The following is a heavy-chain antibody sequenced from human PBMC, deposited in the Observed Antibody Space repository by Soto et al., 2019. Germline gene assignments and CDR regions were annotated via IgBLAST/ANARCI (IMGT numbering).Heavy chain of an antibody. Sequence: PSETLSLTCTVSGGSISSGDHYWGWIRQPPGKGLEWIGYIYYSGSTYYNPSLKSRVTITRDTSASTAYMELSSLRSEDTAVYYCARDGTQFMVTTFRGGYWFDPWGQGTLVTVSS. D-gene: IGHD4-17*01. J-gene: IGHJ5*02. CDR3: ARDGTQFMVTTFRGGYWFDP. V-gene: IGHV4-30-4*02. CDR1: GGSISSGDHY. CDR2: IYYSGST.